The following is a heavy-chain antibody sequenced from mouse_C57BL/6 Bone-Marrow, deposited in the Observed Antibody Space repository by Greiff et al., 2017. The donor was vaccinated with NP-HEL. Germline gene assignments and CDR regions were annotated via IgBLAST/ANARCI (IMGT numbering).Heavy chain of an antibody. V-gene: IGHV1-76*01. Sequence: QVQLQQSGAELVRPGASVKLSCKASGYTFTDYYINWVKQRPGQGLEWIARIYPGSGNTYYNETFKGKATLTAEKSSSTTYMQLSSLTSEDSAVYFCARTFYYGYDYWGQGTTLTVSS. D-gene: IGHD2-2*01. J-gene: IGHJ2*01. CDR3: ARTFYYGYDY. CDR1: GYTFTDYY. CDR2: IYPGSGNT.